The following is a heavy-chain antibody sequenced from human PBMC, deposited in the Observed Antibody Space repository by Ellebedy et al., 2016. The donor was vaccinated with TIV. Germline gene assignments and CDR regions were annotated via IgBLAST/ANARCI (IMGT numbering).Heavy chain of an antibody. CDR1: GYTFTGYY. J-gene: IGHJ5*02. D-gene: IGHD3-10*01. CDR2: INPNSGGT. CDR3: AKAPSVVFGSASYRFAP. Sequence: AASVKVSCKASGYTFTGYYLHWVRQAPGQGLEWMGWINPNSGGTNYAQKFQGWVTMTRDTSISTAYMELSRLKSGDTAVYYCAKAPSVVFGSASYRFAPWGQGTLVTVPS. V-gene: IGHV1-2*04.